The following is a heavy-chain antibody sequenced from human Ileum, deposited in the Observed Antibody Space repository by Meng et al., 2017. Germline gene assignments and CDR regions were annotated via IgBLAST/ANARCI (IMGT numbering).Heavy chain of an antibody. CDR1: GTW. CDR3: ATSNDRDVYYLGY. CDR2: IFQSGRT. D-gene: IGHD3-22*01. Sequence: RPRLVNTSGTLALTCAVSGTWWSWVRQPPGKGLEWIGEIFQSGRTNYNPSLKSRVTISIDKSKSQISLQLSAVTAADTAVYSCATSNDRDVYYLGYWGQGTLVTVSS. J-gene: IGHJ4*02. V-gene: IGHV4-4*02.